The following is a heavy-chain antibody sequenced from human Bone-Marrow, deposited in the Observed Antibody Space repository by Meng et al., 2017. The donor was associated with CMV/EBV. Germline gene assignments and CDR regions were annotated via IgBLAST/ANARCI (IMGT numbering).Heavy chain of an antibody. V-gene: IGHV3-53*01. Sequence: ASGLSVRSNYMTWGRQAPGRRLEWVAGIDTDGSTYYLDSVKGRFTISRDNSKNTLYLQMNSLRAEDTAVYYCANNVRMTTVTTYLDYWGQGTLVTVSS. CDR3: ANNVRMTTVTTYLDY. J-gene: IGHJ4*02. CDR2: IDTDGST. D-gene: IGHD4-17*01. CDR1: GLSVRSNY.